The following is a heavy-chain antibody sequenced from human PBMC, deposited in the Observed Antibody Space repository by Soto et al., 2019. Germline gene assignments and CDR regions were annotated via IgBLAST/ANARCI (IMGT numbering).Heavy chain of an antibody. CDR2: LGAARDP. J-gene: IGHJ6*02. CDR1: GFSFRDYD. D-gene: IGHD6-19*01. CDR3: ARAYLGRLASRADYYYAMDV. Sequence: GGSLRLSCAASGFSFRDYDMHWVRQRKGKGLEWVSALGAARDPYYVGSVKGRFSVSRDNAQNSLFLQMNNLRVDETAVYFCARAYLGRLASRADYYYAMDVWGRGTTVAVSS. V-gene: IGHV3-13*05.